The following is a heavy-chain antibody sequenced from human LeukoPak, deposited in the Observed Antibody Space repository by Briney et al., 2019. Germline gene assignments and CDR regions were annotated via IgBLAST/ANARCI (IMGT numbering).Heavy chain of an antibody. V-gene: IGHV3-21*01. CDR2: ISSSSSYI. D-gene: IGHD4-23*01. Sequence: GGSLRLSCAVSGFTFSGSSMSWVRQAPGKGLEWVSSISSSSSYIYYADSVKGRFTVSRDNAKNSLYPLMNSLRAEDTAVYYCARTTVVTLIDYWGQGTLVTVSS. CDR3: ARTTVVTLIDY. CDR1: GFTFSGSS. J-gene: IGHJ4*02.